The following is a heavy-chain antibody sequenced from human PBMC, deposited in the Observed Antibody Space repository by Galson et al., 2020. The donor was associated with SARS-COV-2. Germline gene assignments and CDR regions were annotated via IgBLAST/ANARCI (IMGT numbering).Heavy chain of an antibody. CDR1: GFTFGDYA. CDR2: IRSKAYGGTT. Sequence: GGSLRLSCTASGFTFGDYAMSWFRQAPGKGLEWVGFIRSKAYGGTTEYAASVKGRFTISRDDSKSIAYLQMNSLKTEDTAAYYCTVGYQLMVPLFDYWGQGTLVTVSS. CDR3: TVGYQLMVPLFDY. V-gene: IGHV3-49*03. J-gene: IGHJ4*02. D-gene: IGHD2-2*01.